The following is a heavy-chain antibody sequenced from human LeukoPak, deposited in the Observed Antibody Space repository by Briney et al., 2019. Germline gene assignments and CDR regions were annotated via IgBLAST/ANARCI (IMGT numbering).Heavy chain of an antibody. CDR1: GYSISSGYY. J-gene: IGHJ4*02. CDR2: IYHSGST. V-gene: IGHV4-38-2*02. CDR3: ARRRDDYNTPFDY. D-gene: IGHD5-24*01. Sequence: PSETLSLTCTVSGYSISSGYYWGWIRQPPGKGLEWIGSIYHSGSTYYNPSLKSRVTISVDTSKNQFSLKLSSVTAADTAVYYCARRRDDYNTPFDYWGQGTLVTVSS.